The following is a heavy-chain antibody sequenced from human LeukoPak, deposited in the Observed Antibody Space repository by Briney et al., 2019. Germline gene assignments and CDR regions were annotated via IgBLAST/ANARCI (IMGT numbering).Heavy chain of an antibody. CDR3: ARDSSGSFDY. CDR1: GFTFSSYS. Sequence: GGSLRLSCAASGFTFSSYSMNWVRQAPGKRLEWVSSISSSSSYIYYADSVKGRFTISRDNAKNSLYLQMNSLRAEDTAVYYCARDSSGSFDYWGQGTLVTVSS. D-gene: IGHD1-26*01. CDR2: ISSSSSYI. J-gene: IGHJ4*02. V-gene: IGHV3-21*01.